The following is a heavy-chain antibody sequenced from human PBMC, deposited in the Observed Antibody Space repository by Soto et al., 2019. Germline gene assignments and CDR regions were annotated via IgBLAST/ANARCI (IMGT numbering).Heavy chain of an antibody. J-gene: IGHJ3*02. V-gene: IGHV4-59*01. Sequence: QVQLQESGPGLVKPSETLSLTCTVSGGSISSYYWSWIRQPPGKGLEWIGYIYYSGSTNYNHSLKSRVTKSVDTSKRQFSLKLSSVTAADTAVYYCARRYGSAFDIWGQGTMGTVSS. CDR1: GGSISSYY. CDR2: IYYSGST. CDR3: ARRYGSAFDI. D-gene: IGHD3-10*01.